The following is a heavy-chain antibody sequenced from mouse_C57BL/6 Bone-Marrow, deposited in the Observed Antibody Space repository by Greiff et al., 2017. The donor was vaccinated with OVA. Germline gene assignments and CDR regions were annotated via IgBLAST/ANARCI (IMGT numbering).Heavy chain of an antibody. Sequence: EVQLEESGGDLVKPGGSLKLSCAASGFTFSSYGMSWVRQTPDQRLEWVATISSGGSYTYYPNNVKGRFTITRDNAKNNLYLQMSQLKSEDTAMYYCAEGNSGYGGDFGVWGTGTTVTVSS. V-gene: IGHV5-6*01. D-gene: IGHD3-2*02. J-gene: IGHJ1*03. CDR2: ISSGGSYT. CDR1: GFTFSSYG. CDR3: AEGNSGYGGDFGV.